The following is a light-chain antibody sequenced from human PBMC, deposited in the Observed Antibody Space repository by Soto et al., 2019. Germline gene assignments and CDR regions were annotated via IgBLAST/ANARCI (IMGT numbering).Light chain of an antibody. CDR3: QQYTSYSWT. Sequence: DIQMTQSPSTLSASVGDRVTITCRASQSISSWLAWYQQKPGKAPKLMIYDASSLESGVPSRFSGSGSGTEFTLPICSLQPDDFATYYCQQYTSYSWTFGQGTKVEIK. J-gene: IGKJ1*01. CDR1: QSISSW. CDR2: DAS. V-gene: IGKV1-5*01.